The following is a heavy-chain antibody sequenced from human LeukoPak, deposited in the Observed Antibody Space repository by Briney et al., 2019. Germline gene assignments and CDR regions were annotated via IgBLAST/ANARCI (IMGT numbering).Heavy chain of an antibody. CDR2: IIPIFGTT. V-gene: IGHV1-69*13. CDR3: VREFEYSTSSGGFDY. CDR1: RGTLSSYA. D-gene: IGHD6-6*01. J-gene: IGHJ4*02. Sequence: SVKVSCKASRGTLSSYAISWVRQAPGQGLEWMGGIIPIFGTTNYAQKFQGRVTITADESTSTAYMELSSLRSEDTAVYYCVREFEYSTSSGGFDYWGQGTLVTVSS.